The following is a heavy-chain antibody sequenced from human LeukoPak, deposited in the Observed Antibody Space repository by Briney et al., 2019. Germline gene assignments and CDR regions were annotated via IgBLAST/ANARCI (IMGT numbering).Heavy chain of an antibody. CDR2: ISVSGSYT. CDR1: GFTFSDYY. Sequence: KPGGSLRLSCAASGFTFSDYYMSWIRQAPGKGLEWISYISVSGSYTNYADSVKGRFTISRDNAKNSLYLQMISLRAEDTAVYYCARCGTPNNYYGYGVDVWGQGTTVIVSS. D-gene: IGHD1-26*01. V-gene: IGHV3-11*03. J-gene: IGHJ6*02. CDR3: ARCGTPNNYYGYGVDV.